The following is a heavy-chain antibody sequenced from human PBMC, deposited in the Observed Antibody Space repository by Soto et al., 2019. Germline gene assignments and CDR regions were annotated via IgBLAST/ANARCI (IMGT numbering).Heavy chain of an antibody. CDR1: GFTFSDYY. J-gene: IGHJ4*02. Sequence: QVQLVESGGGLVKPGGSLRLSCAASGFTFSDYYMNWIRQAPGKGLEWVSYISGSGSIKYYADSVEGRFTISRDNAKNSLYLQMNSLRAEDTAVYFCARAFSGHDSPDYWGQGTLVPVSS. CDR3: ARAFSGHDSPDY. D-gene: IGHD5-12*01. CDR2: ISGSGSIK. V-gene: IGHV3-11*01.